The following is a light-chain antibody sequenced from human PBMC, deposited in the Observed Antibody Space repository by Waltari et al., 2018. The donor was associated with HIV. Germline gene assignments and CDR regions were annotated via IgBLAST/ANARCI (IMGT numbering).Light chain of an antibody. Sequence: QSVLTQPPSASGTPGQRVTISCSGSSSNIGSNYVYWYQQLPGTAPKLLIYMSAPRPSVVPDRFSESKSGTSASLAISGLRSEDEAEYYCAAWDDSLSATVFGGGTKLTVL. V-gene: IGLV1-47*01. CDR3: AAWDDSLSATV. CDR2: MSA. CDR1: SSNIGSNY. J-gene: IGLJ2*01.